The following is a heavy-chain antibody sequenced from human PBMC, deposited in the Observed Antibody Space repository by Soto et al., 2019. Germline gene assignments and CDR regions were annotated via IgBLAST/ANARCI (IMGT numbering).Heavy chain of an antibody. J-gene: IGHJ6*02. D-gene: IGHD3-3*01. V-gene: IGHV1-69*13. CDR3: ARGQRTDFWSGYYPYYYYGMDV. CDR2: IIPIFGTA. CDR1: GGTFSSYA. Sequence: SVKVSCEASGGTFSSYAISWVRQAPGQGLEWMGGIIPIFGTANYAQKFQGRVTITADESTSTAYMELSSLRSEDTAVYYCARGQRTDFWSGYYPYYYYGMDVWGQGTTVTVSS.